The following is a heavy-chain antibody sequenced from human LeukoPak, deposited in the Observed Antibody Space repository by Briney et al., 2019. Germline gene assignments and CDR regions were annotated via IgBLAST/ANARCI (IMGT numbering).Heavy chain of an antibody. CDR1: GYTFTSYD. J-gene: IGHJ4*02. CDR2: MNPNSGNT. Sequence: ASVKVSCKASGYTFTSYDINWVRQATGRGLEWMGWMNPNSGNTGYAQKFQGRVTMTRNTSISTAYMELSSLRSEDTAVYYCARGRSGSSSWGGTSGPVRYWGQGTLVTVSS. D-gene: IGHD6-13*01. CDR3: ARGRSGSSSWGGTSGPVRY. V-gene: IGHV1-8*01.